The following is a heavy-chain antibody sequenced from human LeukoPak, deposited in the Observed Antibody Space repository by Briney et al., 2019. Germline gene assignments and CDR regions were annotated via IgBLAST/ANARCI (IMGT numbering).Heavy chain of an antibody. Sequence: GESLKISCRGSGYRFTGYWIAWVRQMPGKGLEWMGIIDPSDSDIRYTPSFQGQVTISADKSLSTAYLQWNSLKASDTAIYYCARQTAMGRSGDYWGQGTLVTVSS. D-gene: IGHD7-27*01. CDR1: GYRFTGYW. V-gene: IGHV5-51*01. CDR3: ARQTAMGRSGDY. CDR2: IDPSDSDI. J-gene: IGHJ4*02.